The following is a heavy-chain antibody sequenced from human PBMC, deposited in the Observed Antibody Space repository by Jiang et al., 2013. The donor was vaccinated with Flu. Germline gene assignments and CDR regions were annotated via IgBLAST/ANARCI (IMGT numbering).Heavy chain of an antibody. J-gene: IGHJ4*02. D-gene: IGHD3-22*01. Sequence: QLLESGGGLVQPGGSLRLSCAASGFTFSSYAMSWVRQAPGKGLEWVSAISGSGGSTYYADSVKGRFTISRDNSKNTLYLQMNSLRAEDTAVYYCAKSYYDSSGYRTLYFDYWGQGTLVTVSS. V-gene: IGHV3-23*01. CDR3: AKSYYDSSGYRTLYFDY. CDR2: ISGSGGST. CDR1: GFTFSSYA.